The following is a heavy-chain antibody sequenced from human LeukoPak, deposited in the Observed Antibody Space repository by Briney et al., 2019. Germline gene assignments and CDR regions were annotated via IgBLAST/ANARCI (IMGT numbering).Heavy chain of an antibody. CDR3: SRTEYSPYYAFDI. V-gene: IGHV3-66*01. D-gene: IGHD2-15*01. CDR2: IYSGGST. CDR1: GFTVSSNY. J-gene: IGHJ3*02. Sequence: GGSLRLSCAASGFTVSSNYMSWVRQAPGKGLEWVSVIYSGGSTYYADSVKGRFTISRDNSKNTLYLQMNSLRAEDTAVYYCSRTEYSPYYAFDIWGQGTLVTVSS.